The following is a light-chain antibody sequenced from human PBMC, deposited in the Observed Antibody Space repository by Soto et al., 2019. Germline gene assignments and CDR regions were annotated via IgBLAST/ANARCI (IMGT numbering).Light chain of an antibody. Sequence: EIVMTQSPATLSVSPGETATLSCRASQSLTSYLAWYQQKPGQAPRLLIYGASSRATGIPDRFSGSGSGTDFTLTISRLEPEDFAVYYCQQYGSSPWTFGQGTKVDIK. CDR2: GAS. CDR1: QSLTSY. J-gene: IGKJ1*01. V-gene: IGKV3-20*01. CDR3: QQYGSSPWT.